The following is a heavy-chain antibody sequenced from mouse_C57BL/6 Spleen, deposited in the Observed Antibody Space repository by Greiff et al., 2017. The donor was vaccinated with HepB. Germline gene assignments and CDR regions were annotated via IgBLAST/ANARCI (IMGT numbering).Heavy chain of an antibody. J-gene: IGHJ4*01. CDR3: ARYWDDYAMDY. D-gene: IGHD4-1*01. CDR2: IYPGDGDT. Sequence: VQVVESGAELVKPGASVKISCKASGYAFSSYWMNWVKQRPGKGLEWIGQIYPGDGDTNDNGEFTGKATLTDDQSSSTAYMKLSSLTSEDSAVYFCARYWDDYAMDYWGQVTSVTVSS. CDR1: GYAFSSYW. V-gene: IGHV1-80*01.